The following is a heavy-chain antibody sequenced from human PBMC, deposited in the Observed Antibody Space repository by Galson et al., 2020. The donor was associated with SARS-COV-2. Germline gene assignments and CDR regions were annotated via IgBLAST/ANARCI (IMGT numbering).Heavy chain of an antibody. CDR2: ISSNGGTS. CDR1: GFIFSDYA. J-gene: IGHJ5*02. V-gene: IGHV3-64D*06. CDR3: LSYSSTRQNH. D-gene: IGHD2-2*01. Sequence: GESLKISCSASGFIFSDYAMHWVRQAPGKGLEYVSAISSNGGTSFYADSVNGRFTMSRDNSMNMFYLQMTALRLEDTAFYYCLSYSSTRQNHWGQGTLVTVSS.